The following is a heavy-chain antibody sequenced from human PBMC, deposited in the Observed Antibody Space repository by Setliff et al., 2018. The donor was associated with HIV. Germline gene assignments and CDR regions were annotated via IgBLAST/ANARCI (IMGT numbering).Heavy chain of an antibody. CDR1: GGTFNNYA. Sequence: GASVKVSCKASGGTFNNYAISWVRQAPGQGLEWVGGIIPLFGTTNYAQKFQGRVTITADESTNTAHMELNSLRSIDTAMYYCAMGNSSWPYAFDFWGQGTMVTVSS. D-gene: IGHD6-13*01. CDR3: AMGNSSWPYAFDF. J-gene: IGHJ3*01. V-gene: IGHV1-69*13. CDR2: IIPLFGTT.